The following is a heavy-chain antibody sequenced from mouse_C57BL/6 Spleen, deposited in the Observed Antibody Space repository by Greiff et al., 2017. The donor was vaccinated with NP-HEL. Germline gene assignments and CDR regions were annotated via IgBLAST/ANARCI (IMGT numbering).Heavy chain of an antibody. CDR1: GFNIKDDY. Sequence: VQLKQSGAELVRPGASVKLSCTASGFNIKDDYMHWVKQRPEQGLEWIGWIDPENGDTEYASKFQGKATITADPSSNTAYLQLSSLTSEDTAVYYCTTGYEPRAYWGQGTLVTVSA. CDR3: TTGYEPRAY. J-gene: IGHJ3*01. V-gene: IGHV14-4*01. D-gene: IGHD2-2*01. CDR2: IDPENGDT.